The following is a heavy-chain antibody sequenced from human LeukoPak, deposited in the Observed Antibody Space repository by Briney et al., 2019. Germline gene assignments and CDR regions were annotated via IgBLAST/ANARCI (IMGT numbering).Heavy chain of an antibody. J-gene: IGHJ4*02. CDR1: AFTFSSYG. CDR2: IWYDGTNE. D-gene: IGHD6-6*01. CDR3: ARDSTDSSSTFDY. Sequence: GGSLRLSCAASAFTFSSYGMHWVRQAPGKGLEWVAVIWYDGTNEYYTDSVKGRFTISRDNSKKTLYLQMKTLRAEDTAVYYCARDSTDSSSTFDYWGQGTLVTVSS. V-gene: IGHV3-33*08.